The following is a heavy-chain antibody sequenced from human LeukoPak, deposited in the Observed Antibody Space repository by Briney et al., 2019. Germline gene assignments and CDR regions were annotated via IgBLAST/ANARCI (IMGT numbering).Heavy chain of an antibody. CDR2: IKQDGSEK. CDR1: GFTFNSNW. V-gene: IGHV3-7*01. J-gene: IGHJ4*02. CDR3: ARDKYYDRYFDS. D-gene: IGHD3-22*01. Sequence: GGSLRLSCAASGFTFNSNWMSWVRQAPPRGLQWVANIKQDGSEKYYVDSVEGRFTISRDNAKNSLSLQMNSLRAEDTAVYYCARDKYYDRYFDSWGQGTLVTVCS.